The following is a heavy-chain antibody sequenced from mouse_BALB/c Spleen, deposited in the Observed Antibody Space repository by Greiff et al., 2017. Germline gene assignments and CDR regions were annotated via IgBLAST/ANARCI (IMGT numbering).Heavy chain of an antibody. D-gene: IGHD1-1*02. V-gene: IGHV5-4*02. CDR2: ISDGGSYT. CDR3: ARDGGNYAWFAY. J-gene: IGHJ3*01. CDR1: GFTFSDYY. Sequence: DVKLVESGGGLVKPGGSLKLSCAASGFTFSDYYMYWVRQTPEKRLEWVATISDGGSYTYYPDSVKGRFTISRDNAKNNLYLQMSSLKSEDTAMYYCARDGGNYAWFAYWGQGTLVTVSA.